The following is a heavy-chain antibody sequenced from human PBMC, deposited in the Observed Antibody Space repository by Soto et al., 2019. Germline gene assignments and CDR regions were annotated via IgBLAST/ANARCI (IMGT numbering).Heavy chain of an antibody. J-gene: IGHJ5*02. D-gene: IGHD2-2*01. CDR3: AKDLIVVVPAAALDKSANWFDP. V-gene: IGHV3-23*01. CDR1: GFTFSSYA. CDR2: ISGSGGST. Sequence: EVQLLESGGGLVQPGGSLRLSCAASGFTFSSYAMSWVRQAPGKGLEWVSAISGSGGSTYYADSVKGRFTISRDNSKNTLYLQMNSLRAEDTAVYYGAKDLIVVVPAAALDKSANWFDPWGQGTLVTVSS.